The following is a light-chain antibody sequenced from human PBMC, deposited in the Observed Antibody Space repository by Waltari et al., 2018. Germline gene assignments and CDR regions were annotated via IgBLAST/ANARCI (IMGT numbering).Light chain of an antibody. V-gene: IGLV6-57*03. CDR3: QSYDTGTWF. J-gene: IGLJ2*01. Sequence: NFMLTQPRGVSESPGKTVPISCTRNSGSIGSDYGQRFQQRPGSAPTIVIYEDNQRPSGVPDRFSGSIDSSSNSASLTISGLKTEDEADYYCQSYDTGTWFFGGGTRLTVL. CDR2: EDN. CDR1: SGSIGSDY.